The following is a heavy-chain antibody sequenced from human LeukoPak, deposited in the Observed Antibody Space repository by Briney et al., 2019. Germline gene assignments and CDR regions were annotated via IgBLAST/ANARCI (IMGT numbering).Heavy chain of an antibody. D-gene: IGHD3-16*01. Sequence: GGSLRLSCRASGFSFTTYSMNWVRQAPGKGLEWVSVIRAEGHRTYYADSVKGRFTISRDNSNNMLYLQMNSLRAEDTAVYYCAKDEATSGGGLASWGQGTLVSVSS. CDR1: GFSFTTYS. CDR3: AKDEATSGGGLAS. J-gene: IGHJ4*02. V-gene: IGHV3-23*01. CDR2: IRAEGHRT.